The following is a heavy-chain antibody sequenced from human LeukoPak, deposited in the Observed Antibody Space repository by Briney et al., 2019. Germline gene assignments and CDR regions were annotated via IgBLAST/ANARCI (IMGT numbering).Heavy chain of an antibody. CDR3: ARVYDSDWDFDY. D-gene: IGHD3-22*01. Sequence: ASVKVSCKASGYSFTTYYMHWVRQAPGQGLEWMGIIKPSGGSTSYAQKFQDRVTMTRDTSTSTVYMELSSLRSEDTAVYYCARVYDSDWDFDYWGQGTLVTVSS. CDR2: IKPSGGST. CDR1: GYSFTTYY. V-gene: IGHV1-46*01. J-gene: IGHJ4*02.